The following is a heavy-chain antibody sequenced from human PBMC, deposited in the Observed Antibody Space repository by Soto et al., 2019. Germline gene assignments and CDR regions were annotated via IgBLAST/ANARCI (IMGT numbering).Heavy chain of an antibody. CDR1: GGSISSSRYY. J-gene: IGHJ6*02. V-gene: IGHV4-39*01. CDR2: IYYSGST. D-gene: IGHD3-3*01. Sequence: SETLSLTCTVSGGSISSSRYYWGWIRQPPGKGLEWIGSIYYSGSTYYNPSLKSRVTISVDTSKNQFSLKLSSVTAADTAVYYCARQQRGNDFWSGYYSLYYYYYGMDVWGQGTTVTVSS. CDR3: ARQQRGNDFWSGYYSLYYYYYGMDV.